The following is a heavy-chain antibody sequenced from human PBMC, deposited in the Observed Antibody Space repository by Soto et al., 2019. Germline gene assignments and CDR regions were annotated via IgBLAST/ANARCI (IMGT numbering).Heavy chain of an antibody. CDR1: GYTFTCYD. J-gene: IGHJ6*03. CDR3: ARGTTVGSNDYNYYYMYV. D-gene: IGHD4-4*01. Sequence: ASVKVSCKASGYTFTCYDINWVRQATGQGLEWMGWMNPNSGNTGYAQKFQGRVTMTSNTSISTAYMELSSPRSEDTAVYYCARGTTVGSNDYNYYYMYVRGKGTTVTVSS. CDR2: MNPNSGNT. V-gene: IGHV1-8*01.